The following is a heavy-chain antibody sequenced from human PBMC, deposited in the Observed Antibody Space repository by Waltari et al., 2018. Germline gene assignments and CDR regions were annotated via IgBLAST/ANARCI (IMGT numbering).Heavy chain of an antibody. CDR3: VRDAIYGRRSFDS. J-gene: IGHJ4*02. D-gene: IGHD2-15*01. V-gene: IGHV3-7*03. CDR2: INQDGSET. Sequence: PGKGLGWVAIINQDGSETHYVESVKGRFTISRDNAKNALYLQVNSLRVEDTAIYYCVRDAIYGRRSFDSWGQGTPVTVSS.